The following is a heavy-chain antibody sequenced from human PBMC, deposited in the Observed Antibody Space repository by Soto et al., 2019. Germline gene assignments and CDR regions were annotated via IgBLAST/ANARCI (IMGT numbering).Heavy chain of an antibody. D-gene: IGHD3-10*01. CDR2: IYHSGNT. Sequence: SQNLSLTYSVSGGSISTSDWWSWVRQPPGKGLEWIGEIYHSGNTNYNPSLKSRVTMAVDKSRNQFSLKLSSVTAADTAVYYCARRWGEGRVDYWGQGTLVTVS. J-gene: IGHJ4*02. CDR3: ARRWGEGRVDY. CDR1: GGSISTSDW. V-gene: IGHV4-4*02.